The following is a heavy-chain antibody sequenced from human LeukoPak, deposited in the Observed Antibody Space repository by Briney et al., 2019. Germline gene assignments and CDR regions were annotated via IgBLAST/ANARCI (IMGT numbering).Heavy chain of an antibody. J-gene: IGHJ6*03. Sequence: ASVKVSCKASGYTFTSYGISWVRQAPGPGLEWMGWISAYNGNTNYAQKLQGRVTMTTDTSTSTAYMELRSLRSDDTAVYYCARDQDYYYYMDVWGKGTTVTVSS. CDR3: ARDQDYYYYMDV. CDR1: GYTFTSYG. V-gene: IGHV1-18*01. CDR2: ISAYNGNT.